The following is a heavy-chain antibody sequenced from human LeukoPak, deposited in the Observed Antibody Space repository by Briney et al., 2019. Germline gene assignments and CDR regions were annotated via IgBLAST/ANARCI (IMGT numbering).Heavy chain of an antibody. CDR3: SPYDCNYLGDY. CDR1: GFTFDAYA. V-gene: IGHV3-43*02. CDR2: ISGDGGST. J-gene: IGHJ4*02. D-gene: IGHD1-7*01. Sequence: GGSLRLSCAASGFTFDAYAMHWVRQAPGKGLEWVSLISGDGGSTYYADSVKGRFTISRDNSKNSLYLQMNSLRTEDTALYYCSPYDCNYLGDYWGQGTLVTVSS.